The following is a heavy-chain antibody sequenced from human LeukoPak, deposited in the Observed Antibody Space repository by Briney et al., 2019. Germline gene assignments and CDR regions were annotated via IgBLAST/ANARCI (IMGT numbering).Heavy chain of an antibody. Sequence: PGGSLRLSCAASGFTFSSYSMNWVRQAPGKGLEWVSSISSSSSYIYYADSVKGRFTISRDNSKNTLYLQMNSLRAEDTAVYYCAKEGGVMAVAGSRDYYYYYMDVWGKGTTVTISS. CDR2: ISSSSSYI. CDR1: GFTFSSYS. J-gene: IGHJ6*03. D-gene: IGHD6-19*01. V-gene: IGHV3-21*04. CDR3: AKEGGVMAVAGSRDYYYYYMDV.